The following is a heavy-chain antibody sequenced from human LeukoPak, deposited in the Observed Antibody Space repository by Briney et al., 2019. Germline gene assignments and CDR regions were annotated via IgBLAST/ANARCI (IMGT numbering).Heavy chain of an antibody. CDR1: AHSISSGNY. CDR3: ARDLSITMIRGVTFDY. CDR2: IYQTGST. J-gene: IGHJ4*02. Sequence: SETLSLTCTVSAHSISSGNYWGWIRQPPGKGLEWIGNIYQTGSTYYNPSLTSRVTISIDTSKNQFSLKLSSVTAADTAVYYCARDLSITMIRGVTFDYWGQGALVTVSS. D-gene: IGHD3-10*01. V-gene: IGHV4-38-2*02.